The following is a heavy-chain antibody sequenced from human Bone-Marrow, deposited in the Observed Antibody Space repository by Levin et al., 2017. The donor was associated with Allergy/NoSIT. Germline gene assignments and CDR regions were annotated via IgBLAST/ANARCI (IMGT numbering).Heavy chain of an antibody. Sequence: GGSLRLSCAASGFTFSDYAITWVRQAPGKGLAWVSAITASGHKTYYSNSAEGRFSVSRDNAGKTVYLQMNSLTGDDTAVYYCAREKGGTRGWYTVDYWGQGSLVIVSP. CDR3: AREKGGTRGWYTVDY. CDR1: GFTFSDYA. V-gene: IGHV3-23*01. J-gene: IGHJ4*02. CDR2: ITASGHKT. D-gene: IGHD6-19*01.